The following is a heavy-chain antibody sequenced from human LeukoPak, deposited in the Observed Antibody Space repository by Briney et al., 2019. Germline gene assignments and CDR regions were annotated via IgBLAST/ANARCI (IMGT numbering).Heavy chain of an antibody. D-gene: IGHD1-26*01. CDR3: ARDHVPGYVGIDY. J-gene: IGHJ4*02. CDR2: INPSGGST. Sequence: ASVKVSCKASGYSFTSYYIHWVRQAPGQGLEWLGVINPSGGSTTNAQKFQGRVTMTRDTSTSTVYMELSSLRSEDTAVYYCARDHVPGYVGIDYWGQGTLVTVSS. V-gene: IGHV1-46*01. CDR1: GYSFTSYY.